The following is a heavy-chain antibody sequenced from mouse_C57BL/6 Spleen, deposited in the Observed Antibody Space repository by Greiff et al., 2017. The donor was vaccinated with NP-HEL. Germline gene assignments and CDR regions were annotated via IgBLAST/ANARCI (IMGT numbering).Heavy chain of an antibody. CDR3: ARGYDGYYYAMDY. V-gene: IGHV5-4*01. CDR1: GFTFSSYA. D-gene: IGHD2-3*01. J-gene: IGHJ4*01. CDR2: ISDGGSYT. Sequence: EVQLVESGGGLVKPGGSLKLSCAASGFTFSSYAMSWVRQTPEKRLEWVATISDGGSYTYYPDNVKGRFTISRDNAKNNLYLQMSHLKSEDTAMYYCARGYDGYYYAMDYWGQGTSVTVSS.